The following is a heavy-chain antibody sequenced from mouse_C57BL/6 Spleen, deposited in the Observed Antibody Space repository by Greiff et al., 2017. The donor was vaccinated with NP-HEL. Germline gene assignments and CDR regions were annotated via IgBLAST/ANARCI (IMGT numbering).Heavy chain of an antibody. CDR1: GFTFSSYA. Sequence: EVQGVESGGGLVKPGGSLKLSCAASGFTFSSYAMSWVRQTPEKRLEWVATISDGGSYTYYPDNVKGRFTISRDNDKNNLYLQMSHLKSEDTAMYYCARDYDYDGYYFDDWGQGTTLTVSS. CDR3: ARDYDYDGYYFDD. J-gene: IGHJ2*01. V-gene: IGHV5-4*01. D-gene: IGHD2-4*01. CDR2: ISDGGSYT.